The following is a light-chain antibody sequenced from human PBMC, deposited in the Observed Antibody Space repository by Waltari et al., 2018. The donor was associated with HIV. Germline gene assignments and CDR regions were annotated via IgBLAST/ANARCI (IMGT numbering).Light chain of an antibody. J-gene: IGKJ1*01. CDR3: MQGTHFPCT. Sequence: DGVMPLSPLLLPVTLGQPESLPCPYRQSLVYSNGNTYLNWFQQRPGQSPRRLIYKVSNRDSGVPDRFSGSGSGTDFTLKISRVEAEDVGVYYCMQGTHFPCTFGQGTKVEIK. CDR1: QSLVYSNGNTY. V-gene: IGKV2-30*01. CDR2: KVS.